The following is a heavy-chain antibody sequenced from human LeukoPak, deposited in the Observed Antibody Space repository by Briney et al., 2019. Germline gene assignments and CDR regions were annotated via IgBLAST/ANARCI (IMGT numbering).Heavy chain of an antibody. J-gene: IGHJ3*02. CDR2: ISSSSTYI. D-gene: IGHD1-1*01. Sequence: GGSLRLSCAASGFTFSSYAMSWVRQAPGKGLEWVSSISSSSTYIYYVDSVKGRFTFSRDNAKSSLYLQMNSLRAEDTAVYYCARDTTLGSFDIWGQGTMVTVSS. CDR3: ARDTTLGSFDI. V-gene: IGHV3-21*01. CDR1: GFTFSSYA.